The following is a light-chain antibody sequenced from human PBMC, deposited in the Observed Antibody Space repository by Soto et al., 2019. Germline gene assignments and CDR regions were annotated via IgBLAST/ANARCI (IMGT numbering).Light chain of an antibody. CDR1: SSDVGGYNY. Sequence: QSALTQPASVSGSPGQSITISCTGTSSDVGGYNYVSWYQQHPGKAPKLMIYDVSSRPSGVSTRFSGSKSGNTASLTISGLLSEDEAEYYCTSYTTNTAPLFGGGTKLTVL. CDR3: TSYTTNTAPL. CDR2: DVS. J-gene: IGLJ2*01. V-gene: IGLV2-14*03.